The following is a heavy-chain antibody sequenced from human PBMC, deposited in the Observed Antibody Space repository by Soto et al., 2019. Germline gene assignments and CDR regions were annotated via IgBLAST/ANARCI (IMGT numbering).Heavy chain of an antibody. CDR1: GGSFSGYY. CDR2: INHSGST. Sequence: SETLSLTCAVYGGSFSGYYWSWIRQPPGKGLEWIGEINHSGSTNYNPSLKSRVTISVDTSKNQFSLKLSSVTAADTAVYYCARGQLRYGDYFDYWGQRTLVTVSS. V-gene: IGHV4-34*01. CDR3: ARGQLRYGDYFDY. D-gene: IGHD4-17*01. J-gene: IGHJ4*02.